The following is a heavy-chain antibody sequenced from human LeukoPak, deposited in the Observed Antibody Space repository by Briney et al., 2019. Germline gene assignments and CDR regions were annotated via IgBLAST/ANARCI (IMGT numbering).Heavy chain of an antibody. J-gene: IGHJ5*02. Sequence: SETLSLTCTVSGGSISSSSYYWGWIRQPPGKGLEWIGSIYYSGSTYYNPSLKSRVTISVDTSKNQFSLKLSSVTAADTAVYYCARVHYYGGLLPWGQGTLVSVSS. CDR3: ARVHYYGGLLP. CDR2: IYYSGST. CDR1: GGSISSSSYY. D-gene: IGHD4-23*01. V-gene: IGHV4-39*07.